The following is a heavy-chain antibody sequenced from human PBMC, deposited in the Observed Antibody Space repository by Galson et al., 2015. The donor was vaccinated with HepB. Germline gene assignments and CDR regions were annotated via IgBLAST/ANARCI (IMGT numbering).Heavy chain of an antibody. CDR1: GFTFSDYY. CDR3: ARDMFYYDSSGPFDY. V-gene: IGHV3-11*01. CDR2: ISFSGSSI. J-gene: IGHJ4*02. D-gene: IGHD3-22*01. Sequence: SLRLSCAASGFTFSDYYMSWIRQAPGKGLEWVSYISFSGSSIYYADSVKDRFTISRDNAKNSLYLQMNSLRAEDTAVYYCARDMFYYDSSGPFDYWGQGTLVTVSS.